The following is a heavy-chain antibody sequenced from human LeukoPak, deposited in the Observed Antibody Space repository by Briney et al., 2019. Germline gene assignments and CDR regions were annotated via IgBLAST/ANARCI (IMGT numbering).Heavy chain of an antibody. Sequence: ASVKVSCKASGYTFTGYYMHWVRQAPGQGLEWMGWINPNSGGTNYAQKFQGRVTMTRDTSISTAYMELSRLRSDDTAVYYCARPTISCSSTSCYTDNWFDPWGQGTLFTVSS. CDR1: GYTFTGYY. V-gene: IGHV1-2*02. CDR3: ARPTISCSSTSCYTDNWFDP. J-gene: IGHJ5*02. D-gene: IGHD2-2*02. CDR2: INPNSGGT.